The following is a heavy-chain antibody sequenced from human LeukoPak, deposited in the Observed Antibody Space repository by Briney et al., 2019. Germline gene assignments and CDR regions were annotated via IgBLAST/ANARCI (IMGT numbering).Heavy chain of an antibody. J-gene: IGHJ4*02. V-gene: IGHV1-18*01. D-gene: IGHD2-8*01. CDR2: ISTYNGNT. Sequence: GASVKVSCKASGYSFTTYGISWVRQAPGQGLEWMGWISTYNGNTNYAQKLQGRLTLTTDTSTSTAYMELRSLRSDDTAVYYRARERKTNPKDYWGQGTLVTVSS. CDR3: ARERKTNPKDY. CDR1: GYSFTTYG.